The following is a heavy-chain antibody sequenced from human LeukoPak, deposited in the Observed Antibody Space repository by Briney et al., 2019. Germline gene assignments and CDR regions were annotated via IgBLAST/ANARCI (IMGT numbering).Heavy chain of an antibody. CDR3: ARSDPLIAAAGTGFDY. CDR2: ISAYNGNT. J-gene: IGHJ4*02. V-gene: IGHV1-18*01. Sequence: GASVKVSCKASGYTFTSYGISWVRQAPGQGLEWMGWISAYNGNTNYAQKLQGRVTMTTDTSTSTAYMELRSLRSDDTAVYYCARSDPLIAAAGTGFDYWGQGTLVTVSS. D-gene: IGHD6-13*01. CDR1: GYTFTSYG.